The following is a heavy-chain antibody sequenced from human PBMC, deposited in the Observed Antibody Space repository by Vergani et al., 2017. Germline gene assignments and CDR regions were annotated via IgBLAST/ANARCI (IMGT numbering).Heavy chain of an antibody. CDR3: ARSDCSGGSCYSFDY. CDR2: INPSGGST. D-gene: IGHD2-15*01. CDR1: GYTFTGYY. V-gene: IGHV1-46*01. Sequence: QVQLVQSGAEVKKPGASVKVSCKASGYTFTGYYMHWVRQAPGQGLEWMGIINPSGGSTSYAQKFQGRVTMTRDTSTSTVYMELSSLRSEDTAVYYCARSDCSGGSCYSFDYWGQGTLVTVSS. J-gene: IGHJ4*02.